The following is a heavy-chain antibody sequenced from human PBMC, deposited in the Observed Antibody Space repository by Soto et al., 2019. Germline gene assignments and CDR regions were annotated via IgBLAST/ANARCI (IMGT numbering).Heavy chain of an antibody. CDR2: INHSGST. D-gene: IGHD6-13*01. J-gene: IGHJ4*02. V-gene: IGHV4-34*01. CDR3: ARRNFIAAAGTVPNSSGLYYFDY. CDR1: GGSFSGYY. Sequence: SETLSLTCAVYGGSFSGYYWSWIRQPPGKGLEWIGEINHSGSTNYNPSLKSRVTMSVDTSKNQFSLKLSSVTAADTAVYYCARRNFIAAAGTVPNSSGLYYFDYWGQGTLVTVSS.